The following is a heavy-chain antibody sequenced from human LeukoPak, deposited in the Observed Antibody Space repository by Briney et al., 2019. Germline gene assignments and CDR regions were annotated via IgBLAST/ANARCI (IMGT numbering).Heavy chain of an antibody. J-gene: IGHJ3*02. CDR3: ARDRGSRVRWSDAFDI. Sequence: GGSLRLSCAASGFTFSSYAMSWVRQAPGKGLEWVSAISGSGDSTYYTDSVKGRFTISRDNSKITLYLQMNSLRAEDTAVYYCARDRGSRVRWSDAFDIWGQGTMVTVSS. V-gene: IGHV3-23*01. CDR2: ISGSGDST. D-gene: IGHD4-23*01. CDR1: GFTFSSYA.